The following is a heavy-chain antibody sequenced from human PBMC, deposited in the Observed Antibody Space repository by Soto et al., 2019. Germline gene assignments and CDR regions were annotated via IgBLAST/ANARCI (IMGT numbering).Heavy chain of an antibody. Sequence: SVKVSCKASGGSFTYPLSWVRQAPGQGLEWMGGIIPIFGTANYAQKFQGRVTITADESTKTAYMELSTLRSEDTAVYYCARLHSHGTYGMDVWGQGTTVTVSS. J-gene: IGHJ6*02. V-gene: IGHV1-69*13. CDR3: ARLHSHGTYGMDV. CDR2: IIPIFGTA. D-gene: IGHD5-18*01. CDR1: GGSFTYP.